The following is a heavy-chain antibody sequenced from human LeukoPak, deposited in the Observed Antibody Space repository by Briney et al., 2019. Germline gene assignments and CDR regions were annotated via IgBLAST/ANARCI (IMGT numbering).Heavy chain of an antibody. J-gene: IGHJ4*02. D-gene: IGHD6-13*01. V-gene: IGHV3-30-3*01. Sequence: GGSLRLSCAASGFTFSSYAMHWVRQAPGKGLEWVAVISYDGSNKYYADSVKGRFTISRDNSKNTPYLQMNSLRAEDTAVYYCASGRSPDSSSYNYWGQGTLVTVSS. CDR3: ASGRSPDSSSYNY. CDR2: ISYDGSNK. CDR1: GFTFSSYA.